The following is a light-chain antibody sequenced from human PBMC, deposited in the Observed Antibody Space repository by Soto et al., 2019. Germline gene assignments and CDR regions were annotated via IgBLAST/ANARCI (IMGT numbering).Light chain of an antibody. CDR2: GAS. Sequence: IVMTQSPATLSVSPVDRATLSFRASQSVSSHLAWYQHKPGQAPRLLIYGASTRASGIPARFSGSGSETDFTLTISSLQSEDSAVYYCQQYHNWPPITFGQGTRLEIK. J-gene: IGKJ5*01. CDR3: QQYHNWPPIT. CDR1: QSVSSH. V-gene: IGKV3-15*01.